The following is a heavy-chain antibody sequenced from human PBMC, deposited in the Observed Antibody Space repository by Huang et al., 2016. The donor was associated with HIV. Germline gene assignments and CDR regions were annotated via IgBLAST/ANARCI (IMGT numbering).Heavy chain of an antibody. CDR3: AREGFYDLWSAFRRAVDAFDT. D-gene: IGHD3-3*01. J-gene: IGHJ3*02. Sequence: QVQLHESGPGLVKPSQTLSLTCTVSGGSISSGGYTYNWLRQPPGKGMEWIGYIYCNGATYNKPALKSRVSISVETSTNQFSLKLRSMTAADTAVYYCAREGFYDLWSAFRRAVDAFDTWGQGTKVTVSS. CDR1: GGSISSGGYT. CDR2: IYCNGAT. V-gene: IGHV4-30-4*08.